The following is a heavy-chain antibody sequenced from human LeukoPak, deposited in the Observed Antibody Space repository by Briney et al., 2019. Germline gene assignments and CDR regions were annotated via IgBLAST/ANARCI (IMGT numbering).Heavy chain of an antibody. CDR3: AREGSGYYAPKFGY. V-gene: IGHV1-2*02. CDR2: INPNSGGT. Sequence: ASVKVSCKASGYTFTGYYMHWVRQAPGQGLEWMGWINPNSGGTNYAQEFQGRVTMTRDTSISTAYMEPSRLRSDDTAVYYCAREGSGYYAPKFGYWGQGTLVTVSS. CDR1: GYTFTGYY. J-gene: IGHJ4*02. D-gene: IGHD3-22*01.